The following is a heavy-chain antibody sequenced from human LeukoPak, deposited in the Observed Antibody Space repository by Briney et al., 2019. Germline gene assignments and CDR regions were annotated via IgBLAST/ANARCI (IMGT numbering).Heavy chain of an antibody. Sequence: SETLSLTCTVSGGSISSYYWSWIRQPPGMGLEWIGYIYYSGSTNYNPSLKSRVTISVDTSKNQFSLKLSSVTAADTAVYYCARVGTSYGMDVWGQGTTVTVSS. CDR3: ARVGTSYGMDV. CDR1: GGSISSYY. CDR2: IYYSGST. V-gene: IGHV4-59*01. J-gene: IGHJ6*02.